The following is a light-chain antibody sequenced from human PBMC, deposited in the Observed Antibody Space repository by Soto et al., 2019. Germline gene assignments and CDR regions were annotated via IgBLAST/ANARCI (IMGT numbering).Light chain of an antibody. CDR3: AAWDDSLNGPV. CDR2: SNH. V-gene: IGLV1-44*01. CDR1: SSNIGTYT. J-gene: IGLJ2*01. Sequence: QSVLTQSPSASGTPGQRVTISCSGSSSNIGTYTVDWYQQVPGTAPKLLIYSNHQRPSGVPDRFSGSRSGTSASLAISGLQSEDEADYYCAAWDDSLNGPVFGGGTKVTVL.